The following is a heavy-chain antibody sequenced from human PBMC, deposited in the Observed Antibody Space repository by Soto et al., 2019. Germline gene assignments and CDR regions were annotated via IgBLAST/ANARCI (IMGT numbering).Heavy chain of an antibody. D-gene: IGHD3-9*01. CDR3: AREGTTLRYFDWLPYYYYVMDV. CDR1: GYTFTSYA. Sequence: QVQLVQSGAEVKKPGASVKVSCKASGYTFTSYAMHWVHQAPGQRLEWMGWINAGNGNTKYSQKFQGRVTITRDTSASTAYMELSSLRSEDTAVYYCAREGTTLRYFDWLPYYYYVMDVWGQGTTVTVSS. V-gene: IGHV1-3*01. CDR2: INAGNGNT. J-gene: IGHJ6*02.